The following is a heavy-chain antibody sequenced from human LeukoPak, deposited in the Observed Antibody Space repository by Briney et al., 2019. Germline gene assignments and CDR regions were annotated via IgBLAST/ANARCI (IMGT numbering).Heavy chain of an antibody. CDR1: GGSISSGSYY. CDR3: ARVGGVAGTGYGWFDP. CDR2: IYTSGST. V-gene: IGHV4-61*02. Sequence: PSETLSLTCTVSGGSISSGSYYWSWIRQPAGKGLEWIGRIYTSGSTNYNPSLKSRVTISVDTSKNQFSLKLSSVTAADTAVYYCARVGGVAGTGYGWFDPWGQGTLVTVSS. D-gene: IGHD6-19*01. J-gene: IGHJ5*02.